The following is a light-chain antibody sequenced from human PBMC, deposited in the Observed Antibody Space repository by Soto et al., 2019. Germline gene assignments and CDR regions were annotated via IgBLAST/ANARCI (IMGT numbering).Light chain of an antibody. CDR1: QEIAIF. CDR3: QQYDKRPLT. Sequence: DIHIAQSPSSMSASVEDRVTINCQASQEIAIFLNWYQQKPGKAPELLIYDASNSETGVPSRFSGSRCGTEFSVSISSLQSEDIAVYYFQQYDKRPLTFGQGTRLEIK. V-gene: IGKV1-33*01. J-gene: IGKJ5*01. CDR2: DAS.